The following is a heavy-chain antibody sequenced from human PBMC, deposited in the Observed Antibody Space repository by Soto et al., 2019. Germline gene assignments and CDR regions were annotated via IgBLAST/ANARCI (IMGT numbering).Heavy chain of an antibody. CDR1: GFSLSTSGVS. J-gene: IGHJ4*02. Sequence: QITLKESGPTLVKPTQTLTLTCTFSGFSLSTSGVSVGWIRQPPGKALEWLALIYWNDDQRYSPSLRSRLTLTKDTSKNQVVLTMTNMDPMDTATYYCARTVPSYYGSGSYYFDHCGQGTLVTVSP. CDR2: IYWNDDQ. CDR3: ARTVPSYYGSGSYYFDH. V-gene: IGHV2-5*01. D-gene: IGHD3-10*01.